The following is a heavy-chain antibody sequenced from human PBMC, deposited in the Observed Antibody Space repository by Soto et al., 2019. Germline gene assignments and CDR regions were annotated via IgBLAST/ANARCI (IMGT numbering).Heavy chain of an antibody. CDR1: GGSISSSSYY. CDR2: IYYSGST. J-gene: IGHJ5*02. D-gene: IGHD1-7*01. Sequence: SETLSLTCTVSGGSISSSSYYWGWIRQPPGKGLEWIGSIYYSGSTYYNPSLKSRVTISVDTSKNQFSLKLSSVTAADTAVYYCARHVETTLQGNWFDPWGQGTLVTVSS. V-gene: IGHV4-39*01. CDR3: ARHVETTLQGNWFDP.